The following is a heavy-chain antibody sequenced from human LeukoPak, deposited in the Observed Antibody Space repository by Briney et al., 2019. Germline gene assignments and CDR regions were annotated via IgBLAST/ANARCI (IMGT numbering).Heavy chain of an antibody. Sequence: GGSLRLSCATSGFIFNSYSMHWVRQAPGKGLEWVAVISYDGGNKDYADSVKGRFTISRDNSKNTLYLQMNSLRAEDTAVYYCAKSPIVGATYFDYWGQGTLVTVSS. J-gene: IGHJ4*02. CDR3: AKSPIVGATYFDY. CDR2: ISYDGGNK. CDR1: GFIFNSYS. D-gene: IGHD1-26*01. V-gene: IGHV3-30-3*02.